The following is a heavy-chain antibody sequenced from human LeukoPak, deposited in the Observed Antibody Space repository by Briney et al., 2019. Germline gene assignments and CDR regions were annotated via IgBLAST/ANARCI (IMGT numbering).Heavy chain of an antibody. D-gene: IGHD3-16*01. CDR2: IDRGVGNT. CDR1: GFTFPRYD. CDR3: LQRGFDY. J-gene: IGHJ4*02. Sequence: GSLRLSCAASGFTFPRYDMSWVRQAPGKGLECVSAIDRGVGNTYYADSVKGRFTISRDNAKNSLYLQMNSLRVEDTAVYYCLQRGFDYWGQGALVTVSS. V-gene: IGHV3-23*01.